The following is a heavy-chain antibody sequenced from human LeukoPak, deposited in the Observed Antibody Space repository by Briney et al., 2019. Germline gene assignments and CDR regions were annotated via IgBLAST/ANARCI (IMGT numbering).Heavy chain of an antibody. CDR3: ARASFLYGMDV. J-gene: IGHJ6*02. V-gene: IGHV4-30-2*01. Sequence: SETLSLTCAVSGGSISSGGYSWSWIRQPPGKGLEWIGYIYHSGSTYYNPSLKSRVTISVDRSKNQFSLELSSVTAADTAVYYCARASFLYGMDVWGQGTTVTVSS. CDR1: GGSISSGGYS. CDR2: IYHSGST. D-gene: IGHD2/OR15-2a*01.